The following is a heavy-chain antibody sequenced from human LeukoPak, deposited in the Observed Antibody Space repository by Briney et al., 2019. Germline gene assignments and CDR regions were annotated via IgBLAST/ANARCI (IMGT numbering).Heavy chain of an antibody. D-gene: IGHD3-3*01. V-gene: IGHV3-30*18. J-gene: IGHJ6*02. Sequence: SGRSLRLSCAASGFTFSSYGMHWVRQAPGKGLGWVAVISYDGSNKYYADSVKGRFTISRDNSKNTLYLQMNSLRAEDTAVYYCAKEEGTTIFGVVIKDYYYYYGMDVWGQGTTVTVSS. CDR1: GFTFSSYG. CDR2: ISYDGSNK. CDR3: AKEEGTTIFGVVIKDYYYYYGMDV.